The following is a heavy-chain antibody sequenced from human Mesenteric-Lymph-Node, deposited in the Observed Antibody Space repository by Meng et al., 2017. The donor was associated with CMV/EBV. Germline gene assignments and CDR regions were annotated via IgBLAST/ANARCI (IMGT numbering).Heavy chain of an antibody. V-gene: IGHV3-23*01. D-gene: IGHD4-11*01. J-gene: IGHJ4*02. CDR1: GFTFSSYA. CDR3: ARGHFSNYVVFES. CDR2: ISGSGGST. Sequence: GGSLRLSCAASGFTFSSYAMSWVRQAPGKGLEWVSAISGSGGSTYYADSVKGRFTISRDNSKNTLYLQMNSLRAEDTAVYYCARGHFSNYVVFESWGQGTLVTVSS.